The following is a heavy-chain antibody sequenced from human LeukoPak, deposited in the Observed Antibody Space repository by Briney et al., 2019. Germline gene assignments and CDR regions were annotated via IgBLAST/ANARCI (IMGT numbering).Heavy chain of an antibody. J-gene: IGHJ4*02. Sequence: GGSLRLSCAASGFTFSDYYMSWIRQAPGKGLEWVSYISSSSSYTNYADSVKGRFTISRDNAKNSLYLQMNSLRAEDTAVYYCARLNVVTLYYFDYWGQGTLVTVSS. CDR3: ARLNVVTLYYFDY. V-gene: IGHV3-11*06. CDR1: GFTFSDYY. D-gene: IGHD3-22*01. CDR2: ISSSSSYT.